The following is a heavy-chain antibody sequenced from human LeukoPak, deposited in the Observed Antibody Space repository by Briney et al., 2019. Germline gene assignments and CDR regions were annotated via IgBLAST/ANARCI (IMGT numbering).Heavy chain of an antibody. V-gene: IGHV4-38-2*01. D-gene: IGHD3-16*02. Sequence: SETLSLTCAVSGYSISSGYYWGWIRQPPGKGLEWIGSIYHSGSTNYNPSLKSRVTISVDTSKNQFSLKLSSVTAADTAVYYCARGGYVWGSYRRNAFDYWGQGTLVTVSS. J-gene: IGHJ4*02. CDR3: ARGGYVWGSYRRNAFDY. CDR1: GYSISSGYY. CDR2: IYHSGST.